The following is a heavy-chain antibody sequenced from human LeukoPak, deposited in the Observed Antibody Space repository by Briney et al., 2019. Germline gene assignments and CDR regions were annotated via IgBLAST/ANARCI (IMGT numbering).Heavy chain of an antibody. J-gene: IGHJ3*02. Sequence: ASVKVSCKASGYAFTSYGISWVRQAPGQGLEWMGWISAYNGNTNYAQKLRGRVTMTTDTSTSTAYMELRSLRSDDTAVYYCARDLSGLSAFEIWGQGTMVTVSS. CDR3: ARDLSGLSAFEI. CDR1: GYAFTSYG. CDR2: ISAYNGNT. V-gene: IGHV1-18*01. D-gene: IGHD5-12*01.